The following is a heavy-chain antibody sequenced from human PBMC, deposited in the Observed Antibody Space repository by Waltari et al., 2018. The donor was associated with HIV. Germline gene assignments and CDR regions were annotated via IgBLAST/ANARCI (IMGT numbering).Heavy chain of an antibody. CDR3: ARLTREGYNGGFDY. CDR1: GFDFSNFG. Sequence: QVQLVESGGGVVQPGRSLRLSCAASGFDFSNFGMHWVRQAPGKGVGWVGVIGFDASNKYYGDSGKGRFTISRDNSKKTVYLQMNSLRGEDTAVYYCARLTREGYNGGFDYWGQGTLVTVSS. CDR2: IGFDASNK. J-gene: IGHJ4*02. V-gene: IGHV3-33*08. D-gene: IGHD1-1*01.